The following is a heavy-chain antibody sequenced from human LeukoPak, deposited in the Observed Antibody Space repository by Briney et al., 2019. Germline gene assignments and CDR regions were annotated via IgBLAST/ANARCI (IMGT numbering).Heavy chain of an antibody. J-gene: IGHJ3*02. Sequence: SETLSLTCTVSGGSISSGSYYWSWIRQPAGKGLEWIGRIYTSGSTNYNPSLKSRVTISVDTSKNQFSLKLSSVAAADTAVYYCAREGKVTTLSGDAFDIWGQGTMVTVSS. D-gene: IGHD4-17*01. CDR2: IYTSGST. CDR1: GGSISSGSYY. CDR3: AREGKVTTLSGDAFDI. V-gene: IGHV4-61*02.